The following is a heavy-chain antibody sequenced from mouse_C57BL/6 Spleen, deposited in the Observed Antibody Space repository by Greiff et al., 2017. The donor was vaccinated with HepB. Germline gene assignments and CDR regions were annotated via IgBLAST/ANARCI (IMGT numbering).Heavy chain of an antibody. J-gene: IGHJ1*03. CDR2: ISGGGGKT. V-gene: IGHV5-9*01. Sequence: DVKLVESGGGLVKPGGSLKLPGAASGFTFSSYPMSWVRQTPEKGLEWVATISGGGGKTYYPDSVKGRFTISRDNAKNTLYLQMSSLRSEDTALYYCARRDYGSRYWYFDVWGTGTTVTVSS. D-gene: IGHD1-1*01. CDR3: ARRDYGSRYWYFDV. CDR1: GFTFSSYP.